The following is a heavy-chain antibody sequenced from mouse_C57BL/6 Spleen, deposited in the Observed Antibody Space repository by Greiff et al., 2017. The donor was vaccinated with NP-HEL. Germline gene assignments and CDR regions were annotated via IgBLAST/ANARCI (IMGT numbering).Heavy chain of an antibody. D-gene: IGHD1-1*01. CDR2: ISYDGSN. Sequence: VQLKESGPGLVKPSQSLSLTCSVPGYSITSGYYWNWIRQFPGNKLEWMGYISYDGSNNYNPSLKNRISITRDTSKNQFFLKLNSVTTEDTATYYFARGDYGSSLAWFAYWGQGTLVTVSA. J-gene: IGHJ3*01. CDR3: ARGDYGSSLAWFAY. V-gene: IGHV3-6*01. CDR1: GYSITSGYY.